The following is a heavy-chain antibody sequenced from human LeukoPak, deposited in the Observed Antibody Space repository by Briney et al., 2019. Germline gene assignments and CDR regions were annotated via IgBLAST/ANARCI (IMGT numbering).Heavy chain of an antibody. V-gene: IGHV5-51*01. CDR1: GYSFTNYW. J-gene: IGHJ4*02. Sequence: GESLKISCKGSGYSFTNYWLGWVRQMPGKGLEWMGIIYPGDSNTRYSPSFQGQVTFSADKSVSTAYLQWSSLRASDTAIYYCARRQGCSSTSCPPDSWGQGTLVTVSS. CDR2: IYPGDSNT. CDR3: ARRQGCSSTSCPPDS. D-gene: IGHD2-2*01.